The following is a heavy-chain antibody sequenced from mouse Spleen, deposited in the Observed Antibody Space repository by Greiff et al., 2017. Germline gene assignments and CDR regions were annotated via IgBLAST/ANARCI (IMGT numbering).Heavy chain of an antibody. J-gene: IGHJ2*01. D-gene: IGHD1-1*01. Sequence: VQLQQSGAELVRPGASVKLSCTASGFNIKDDHMHWVKQRPEQGLEWIGWIDPENGDTEYASKFQGKATITADTSSNTAYLQLSSLTSEDTAVYYCTTGYGSSYYWGQGTTLTVSS. CDR1: GFNIKDDH. CDR3: TTGYGSSYY. CDR2: IDPENGDT. V-gene: IGHV14-4*01.